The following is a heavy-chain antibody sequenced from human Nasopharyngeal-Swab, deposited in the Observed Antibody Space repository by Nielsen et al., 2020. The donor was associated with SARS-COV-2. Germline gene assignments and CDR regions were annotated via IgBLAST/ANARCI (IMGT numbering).Heavy chain of an antibody. CDR1: GFAFSIYW. CDR2: MNEDGSEK. D-gene: IGHD3-3*01. V-gene: IGHV3-7*05. J-gene: IGHJ6*03. CDR3: AREKDFWGGSHYFYMDV. Sequence: GECLKIFRAGPGFAFSIYWMTWVRQAPGRGLEWVSNMNEDGSEKNYVDSVKGRFTISRDNAKNLLYLQMNSLRAEDTAVYYCAREKDFWGGSHYFYMDVWGKGTTVTVSS.